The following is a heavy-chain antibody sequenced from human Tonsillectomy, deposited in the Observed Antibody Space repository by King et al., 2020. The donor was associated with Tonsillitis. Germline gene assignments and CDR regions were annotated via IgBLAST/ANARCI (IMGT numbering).Heavy chain of an antibody. D-gene: IGHD2-15*01. CDR2: MSAYNGHT. V-gene: IGHV1-18*04. CDR1: GYTFTSYG. CDR3: ARDCRITSILYFYYGMDV. Sequence: VQLVQSGAEVKKPGASVKVSCKASGYTFTSYGISWVRQAPGQGLEWMGWMSAYNGHTNYAQELQGRVTMTTETSTSTAYMELRSLRSDDTSEYYCARDCRITSILYFYYGMDVWGQGTTVTVSS. J-gene: IGHJ6*02.